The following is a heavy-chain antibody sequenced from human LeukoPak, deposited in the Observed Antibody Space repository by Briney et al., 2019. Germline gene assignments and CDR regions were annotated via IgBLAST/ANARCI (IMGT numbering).Heavy chain of an antibody. CDR2: ISDSGGGT. D-gene: IGHD2/OR15-2a*01. J-gene: IGHJ4*02. CDR1: GFTFSSYA. V-gene: IGHV3-23*01. Sequence: GGSLRLSCAASGFTFSSYAMSWVRQAPGKGLEWVSVISDSGGGTYYADSVKGRFTISRDNAKNTLYLQMNSLRAEDTAVYYCARDCNRTYCYDYWGQGTLVTVSS. CDR3: ARDCNRTYCYDY.